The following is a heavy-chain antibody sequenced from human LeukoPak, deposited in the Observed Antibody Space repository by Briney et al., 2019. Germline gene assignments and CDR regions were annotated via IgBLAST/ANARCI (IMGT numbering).Heavy chain of an antibody. CDR1: GFTFSSYA. D-gene: IGHD1-7*01. CDR2: ISGSGGST. J-gene: IGHJ4*02. CDR3: AKATRANWNYGY. V-gene: IGHV3-23*01. Sequence: GGSLRLSSAASGFTFSSYAMSWVRQAPGKGLEWVSAISGSGGSTYYADSVKGRFTISRDNSKNTLYLQMNSLRAEDTAVYYCAKATRANWNYGYWGQGTLVTVSS.